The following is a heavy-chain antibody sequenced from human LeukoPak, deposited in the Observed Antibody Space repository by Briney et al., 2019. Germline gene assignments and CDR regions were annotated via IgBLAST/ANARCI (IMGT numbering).Heavy chain of an antibody. Sequence: SETLSLTCTVSGDSMSDYFWTWIRQPPGKGLEWIGYAADSGSTNYNPSLKSRVTISVDTSKNQFSLKLSSVTAADTAVYYCARRRRYSYGYLDYWGQGTLVTVSS. CDR3: ARRRRYSYGYLDY. J-gene: IGHJ4*02. CDR1: GDSMSDYF. D-gene: IGHD5-18*01. CDR2: AADSGST. V-gene: IGHV4-59*12.